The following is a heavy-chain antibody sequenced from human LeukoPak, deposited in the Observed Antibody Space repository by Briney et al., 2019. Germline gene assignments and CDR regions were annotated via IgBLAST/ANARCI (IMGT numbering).Heavy chain of an antibody. D-gene: IGHD2-2*01. CDR1: GGSISSSSYS. CDR2: IYYSGST. J-gene: IGHJ4*02. CDR3: ARKKYCSSTSCYVDY. V-gene: IGHV4-39*07. Sequence: TSETLSLTCTVSGGSISSSSYSWGWIRQPPGKGLEWIGSIYYSGSTYYNPSLKSRVTISVDTSKNQFSLKLSSVTAADTAVYYCARKKYCSSTSCYVDYWGQGTLVTVSS.